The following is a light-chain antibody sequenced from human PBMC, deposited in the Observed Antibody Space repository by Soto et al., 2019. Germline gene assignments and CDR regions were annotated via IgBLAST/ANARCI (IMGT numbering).Light chain of an antibody. V-gene: IGKV3-11*01. J-gene: IGKJ2*01. Sequence: EIVLTQSPATLSLSPGERATLSCRASQSVRNYLAWYQQNPGQAPRLLIYDASNRATGIPARFSGSGSGTDFTLTISSLEPEDFAVYYCQQRSSGYTFGEGTKLEIK. CDR3: QQRSSGYT. CDR1: QSVRNY. CDR2: DAS.